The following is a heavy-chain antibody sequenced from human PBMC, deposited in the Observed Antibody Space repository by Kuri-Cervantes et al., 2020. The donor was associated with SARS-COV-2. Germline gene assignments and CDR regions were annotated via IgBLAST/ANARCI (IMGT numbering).Heavy chain of an antibody. CDR3: GRELLLYYYYMDV. CDR2: ISSSSSYI. J-gene: IGHJ6*03. Sequence: GGSLRLSGAASGFTFSSYSMNWVRQAPGKGLEWVSSISSSSSYIYYADSVKVRFTISRDNAKNSLYLQMNSLRAEDTAVYYCGRELLLYYYYMDVSGKGTTVTVSS. V-gene: IGHV3-21*01. D-gene: IGHD2-21*01. CDR1: GFTFSSYS.